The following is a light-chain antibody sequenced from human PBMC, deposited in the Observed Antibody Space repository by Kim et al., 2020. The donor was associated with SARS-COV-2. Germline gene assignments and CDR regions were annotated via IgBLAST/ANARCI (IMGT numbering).Light chain of an antibody. J-gene: IGKJ4*01. CDR3: QQYSRSPLT. Sequence: SPGERATLSFRASQSVSSIYLAWYQQKSGRAPRLLIYGASNRVTGTPDRFSGSGSGTDFTLTISRLEPEDFAVYYCQQYSRSPLTFGGGTKVDIK. CDR2: GAS. V-gene: IGKV3-20*01. CDR1: QSVSSIY.